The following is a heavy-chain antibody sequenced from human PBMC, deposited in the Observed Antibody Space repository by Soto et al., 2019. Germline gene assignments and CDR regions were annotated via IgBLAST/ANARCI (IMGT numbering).Heavy chain of an antibody. CDR3: ARRHSSSSAFDP. CDR1: GYSFTSYW. Sequence: PGEALKISCKGCGYSFTSYWINWVRQMLGKGLEWMGRIDPSDSYTNYSPSFQGHVTISADKSISTAHLQWSSLKASDTAMYYCARRHSSSSAFDPWGQGTLVTVSS. D-gene: IGHD6-13*01. J-gene: IGHJ5*02. CDR2: IDPSDSYT. V-gene: IGHV5-10-1*01.